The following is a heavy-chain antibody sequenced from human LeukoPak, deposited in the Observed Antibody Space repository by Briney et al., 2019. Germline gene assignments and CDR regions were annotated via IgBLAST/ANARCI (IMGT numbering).Heavy chain of an antibody. D-gene: IGHD4-17*01. CDR1: GSSFASYW. J-gene: IGHJ4*02. CDR3: ARQDYGDYYFDC. Sequence: GASLQISCKGSGSSFASYWIGWVRPLPGKGLEWMGIIYPGDSDTRYSPSFQGQVTISADKSISTAYLQWSSLKASDTAMYYCARQDYGDYYFDCWGQGTLVTVSS. CDR2: IYPGDSDT. V-gene: IGHV5-51*01.